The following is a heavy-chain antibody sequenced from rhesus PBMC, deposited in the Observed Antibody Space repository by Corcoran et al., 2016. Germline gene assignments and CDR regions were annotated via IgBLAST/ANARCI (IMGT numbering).Heavy chain of an antibody. D-gene: IGHD6-25*01. J-gene: IGHJ4*01. CDR3: ARDEIAAAYFDY. CDR1: GGSFHGYY. V-gene: IGHV4-165*01. CDR2: ITGSSGST. Sequence: QVQLQESGPGLVKPSETLSLTCAVSGGSFHGYYWGWRRQTPGKGLEWIGDITGSSGSTDYHPSLKSRVTISTDTSKNQFSLKLSSVTAADTAVYYCARDEIAAAYFDYWGQGVLVTVSS.